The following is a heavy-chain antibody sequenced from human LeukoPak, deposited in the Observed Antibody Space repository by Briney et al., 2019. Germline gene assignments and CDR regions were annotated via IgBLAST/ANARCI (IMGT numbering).Heavy chain of an antibody. V-gene: IGHV3-23*01. CDR3: AKDSVSYSDY. J-gene: IGHJ4*02. D-gene: IGHD1-26*01. CDR2: ISGGGGTT. CDR1: GFTFNNYA. Sequence: PGGSLRLSRAASGFTFNNYAMSWVRQAPGKGLEWVSTISGGGGTTYYADSVKGRFTISRDTSKNTQYLQMNSLRAEATAVYYCAKDSVSYSDYWGQGTLVTVSS.